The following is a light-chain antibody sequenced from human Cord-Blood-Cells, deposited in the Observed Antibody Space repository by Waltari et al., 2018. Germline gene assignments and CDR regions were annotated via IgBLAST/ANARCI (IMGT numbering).Light chain of an antibody. CDR1: SSDVGGYNY. CDR3: CSYAGSYTLV. Sequence: QSALTQPRSVSGSPGPSVTISCTGTSSDVGGYNYVSWYQQHPGKAPKLMIYVVSKRPSGVPDRFSGSKSGNTASLTISGLQAEDEADYYCCSYAGSYTLVFGGGTKLTVL. V-gene: IGLV2-11*01. CDR2: VVS. J-gene: IGLJ2*01.